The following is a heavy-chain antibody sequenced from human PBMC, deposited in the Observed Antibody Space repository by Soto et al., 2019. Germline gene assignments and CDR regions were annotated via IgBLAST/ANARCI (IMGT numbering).Heavy chain of an antibody. CDR2: IIPIFGTA. CDR3: ARDKAYPIAAAGTYWFDP. J-gene: IGHJ5*02. Sequence: SVKVSCKASGGTFSSYAISWVRQAPGQGLEWMGGIIPIFGTANYAQKFQGRVTITADKSTSTAYMELSSLRSEDTAVYYCARDKAYPIAAAGTYWFDPWGQGTLVTVSS. V-gene: IGHV1-69*06. D-gene: IGHD6-13*01. CDR1: GGTFSSYA.